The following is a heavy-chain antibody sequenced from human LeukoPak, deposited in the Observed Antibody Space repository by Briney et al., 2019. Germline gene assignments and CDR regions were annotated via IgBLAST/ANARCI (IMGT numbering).Heavy chain of an antibody. CDR1: GYTFTSYG. CDR3: ARDRKPYGSGSSFPRNSDY. Sequence: GASVKVSCKASGYTFTSYGISWVRQAPGQGLEWMGWISAYNGNTNYAQKLQGRVTMTTDTSTSTAYMELRSLRSDDTAVYYCARDRKPYGSGSSFPRNSDYWSQGTLVTVSS. V-gene: IGHV1-18*01. J-gene: IGHJ4*02. CDR2: ISAYNGNT. D-gene: IGHD3-10*01.